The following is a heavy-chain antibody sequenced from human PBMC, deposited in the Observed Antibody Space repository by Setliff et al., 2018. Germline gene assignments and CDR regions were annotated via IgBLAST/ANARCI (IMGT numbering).Heavy chain of an antibody. CDR2: INHGGTT. CDR3: AKAASPLFAIVGVEYYFDS. V-gene: IGHV4-34*01. Sequence: SETLSLTCSVYGGSVSNYYWSWVRQTPEKGLEWIVEINHGGTTNYSPSLKNRVTISRDNSKSSLYLQMNSLRAEDTAVYYCAKAASPLFAIVGVEYYFDSWGQGILVTVSS. D-gene: IGHD3-3*01. CDR1: GGSVSNYY. J-gene: IGHJ4*02.